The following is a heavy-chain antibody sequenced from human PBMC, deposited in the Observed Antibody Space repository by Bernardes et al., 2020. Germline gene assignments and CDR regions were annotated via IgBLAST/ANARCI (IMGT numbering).Heavy chain of an antibody. V-gene: IGHV3-23*01. CDR1: GFTFSSYA. Sequence: GGSLRLSCAASGFTFSSYAMSWVRQAPGKGLEWVSAISGSGGSTYYADSVKGRFTISRDNSKNTLYLQMNSLRAEDTAVYYCAKSPIPGYSYGGRYYYYYYMDVWGKGTTVTVSS. D-gene: IGHD5-18*01. J-gene: IGHJ6*03. CDR3: AKSPIPGYSYGGRYYYYYYMDV. CDR2: ISGSGGST.